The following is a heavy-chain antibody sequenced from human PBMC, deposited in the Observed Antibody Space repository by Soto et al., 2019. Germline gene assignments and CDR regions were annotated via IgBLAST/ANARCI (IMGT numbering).Heavy chain of an antibody. D-gene: IGHD6-19*01. CDR3: AKGRNSGWNGGDY. CDR2: ITGSGDNT. Sequence: EVQLLESGGGLVQPGGSLRLTCAASGFTVRNNGMSWVRQAPGKGLEWVSAITGSGDNTYYADSVKGRFTISRDNSKTTLYLQRHSLGAEDTAVYYCAKGRNSGWNGGDYWGQGTLVTVSS. J-gene: IGHJ4*02. CDR1: GFTVRNNG. V-gene: IGHV3-23*01.